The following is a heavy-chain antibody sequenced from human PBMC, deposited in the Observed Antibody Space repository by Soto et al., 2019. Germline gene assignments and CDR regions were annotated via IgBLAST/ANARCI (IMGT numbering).Heavy chain of an antibody. CDR3: AKVIPWTVEMATPGAFDI. CDR2: ISGSGGST. D-gene: IGHD5-12*01. CDR1: GFTFSSYA. J-gene: IGHJ3*02. Sequence: GGSLRLSCAASGFTFSSYAMSWVRQAPGKGLEWVSAISGSGGSTYYADSVKGRFTISRDNSKNTLYLQMNSLRAEDTAVYYCAKVIPWTVEMATPGAFDIWGQGTMVTVSS. V-gene: IGHV3-23*01.